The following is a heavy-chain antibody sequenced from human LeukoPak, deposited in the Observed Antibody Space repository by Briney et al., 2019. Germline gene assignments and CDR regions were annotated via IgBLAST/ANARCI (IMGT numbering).Heavy chain of an antibody. CDR1: GFTFSSYE. CDR2: ISSSGSTI. CDR3: AKAEDSSGWRHGVDY. D-gene: IGHD6-19*01. Sequence: PGGSLRLSCAASGFTFSSYEMNWVRQAPGKGLEWVSYISSSGSTIYYADSVKGQFTISRDNSKNSLYLQMNSLRTEDTALYYCAKAEDSSGWRHGVDYWGQGTLVTVSS. V-gene: IGHV3-48*03. J-gene: IGHJ4*02.